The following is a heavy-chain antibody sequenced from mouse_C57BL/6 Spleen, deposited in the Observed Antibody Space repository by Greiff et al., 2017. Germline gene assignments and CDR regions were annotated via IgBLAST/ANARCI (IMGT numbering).Heavy chain of an antibody. Sequence: VQLQQSGAELARPGASVKLSCKASGYTFTSYGISWVKQRTGQGLEWIGEIYPRSGNTYYNEKFKGKATLTAYKSSSTAYMELRSLTSEDSAVYFCARRVYYYGSSYGFAYWGQGTLVTVSA. V-gene: IGHV1-81*01. CDR1: GYTFTSYG. J-gene: IGHJ3*01. CDR2: IYPRSGNT. D-gene: IGHD1-1*01. CDR3: ARRVYYYGSSYGFAY.